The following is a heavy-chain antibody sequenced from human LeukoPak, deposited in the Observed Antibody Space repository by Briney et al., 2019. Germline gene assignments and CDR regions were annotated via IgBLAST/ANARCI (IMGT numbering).Heavy chain of an antibody. CDR2: IYYSGST. CDR1: GGSISSYY. J-gene: IGHJ4*02. Sequence: KPSETLSLTCTVSGGSISSYYWSWIRQPPGKGLEWIGYIYYSGSTNYNPSLKSRVTISVDTSKNQFSLKLSSVTAADTAVYYCARARVVTATLYFDYWGQGTLVTVSS. D-gene: IGHD2-21*02. V-gene: IGHV4-59*01. CDR3: ARARVVTATLYFDY.